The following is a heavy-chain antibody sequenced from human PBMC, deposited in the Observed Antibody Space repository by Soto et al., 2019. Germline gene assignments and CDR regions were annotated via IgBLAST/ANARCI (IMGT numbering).Heavy chain of an antibody. V-gene: IGHV3-33*01. D-gene: IGHD3-22*01. Sequence: PGGSLRLSCAASGFTFSSYGMHWVRQAPGKGLEWVAVIWYDGSNKYYADSVKGRFTISRDNSKNTLYLQMNSLRAEDTAVYYCARDRNYYDRPTDAFDIWGQGTMVTVSS. CDR2: IWYDGSNK. CDR3: ARDRNYYDRPTDAFDI. J-gene: IGHJ3*02. CDR1: GFTFSSYG.